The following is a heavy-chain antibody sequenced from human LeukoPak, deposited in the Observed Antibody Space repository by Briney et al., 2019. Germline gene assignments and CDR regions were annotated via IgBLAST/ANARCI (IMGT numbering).Heavy chain of an antibody. D-gene: IGHD1-26*01. V-gene: IGHV3-7*01. Sequence: GGSLRLSCAASGFTFSSNWMHWVRQAPGKGLEWVANINQHGSEEFYVDSVKGRFTISRDNAKNSLYLHMNSLRVEDTAVYYCVGEWEQLRWGQGTLVTVSS. J-gene: IGHJ4*02. CDR3: VGEWEQLR. CDR1: GFTFSSNW. CDR2: INQHGSEE.